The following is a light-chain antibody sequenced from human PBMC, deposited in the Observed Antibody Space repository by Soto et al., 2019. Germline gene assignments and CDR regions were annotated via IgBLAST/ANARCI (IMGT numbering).Light chain of an antibody. J-gene: IGLJ2*01. CDR2: GNT. CDR3: QSYDISLSVSVV. CDR1: SSNIGAGYD. V-gene: IGLV1-40*01. Sequence: QSALTQPPSVSGAPGQRVTISCTGSSSNIGAGYDVQWYQQLPGAAPRLLIFGNTNRPSGVPDRFSGSRSGTSASLAISGLRAEEEADYYCQSYDISLSVSVVFGGGTKVTVL.